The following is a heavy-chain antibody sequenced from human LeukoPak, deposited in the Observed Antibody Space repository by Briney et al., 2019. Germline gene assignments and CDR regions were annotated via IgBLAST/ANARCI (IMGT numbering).Heavy chain of an antibody. J-gene: IGHJ4*02. CDR2: ISGSGGST. Sequence: GGSLRLSCAASGFTFSSYSMNWVRQAPGKGLEWVSAISGSGGSTYYADSVKGRFTISRDNSKNTLYLQMNSLRAEDTAVYYCAKGLITFGGVFDYWGQGTLVTVSS. CDR3: AKGLITFGGVFDY. D-gene: IGHD3-16*01. V-gene: IGHV3-23*01. CDR1: GFTFSSYS.